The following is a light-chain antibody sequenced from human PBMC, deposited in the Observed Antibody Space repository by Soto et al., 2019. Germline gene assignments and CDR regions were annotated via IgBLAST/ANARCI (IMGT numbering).Light chain of an antibody. J-gene: IGKJ4*01. CDR2: TAS. CDR1: ETINKY. CDR3: QQADILPRT. Sequence: QMSQSPSALSASIGDRVTITCRASETINKYLNWYQQKPGKPPKLLIYTASTLPSGVPSRFIGSGSGTDFTLTITSLQPEDFATYYCQQADILPRTFGGGSKVDI. V-gene: IGKV1-39*01.